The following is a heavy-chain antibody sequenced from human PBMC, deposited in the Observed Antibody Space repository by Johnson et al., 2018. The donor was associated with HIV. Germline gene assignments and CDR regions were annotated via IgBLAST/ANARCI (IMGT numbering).Heavy chain of an antibody. CDR1: GFTFSSYA. D-gene: IGHD1-7*01. Sequence: QVQLVESGGGVVQPGRSLRLSCAASGFTFSSYAMHWVRQAPGKGLEWVAVISYDGSNKYYADSVKGQFTISRDNSKNTLYLQMNSLRAEDTAVYYCARDGTTTYAFDIWGQGTMVTVSS. CDR3: ARDGTTTYAFDI. J-gene: IGHJ3*02. V-gene: IGHV3-30-3*01. CDR2: ISYDGSNK.